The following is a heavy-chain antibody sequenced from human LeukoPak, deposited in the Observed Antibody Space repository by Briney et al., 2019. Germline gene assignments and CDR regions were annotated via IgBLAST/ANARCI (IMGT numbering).Heavy chain of an antibody. Sequence: GGSLRLSCTASGFTFGDYAMSWFRQAPGKGLEWVGFIRSKAYGGTTEYAASVKGRFTISRDDSKSIAYLQMNSLKTEDTAVYYCTRDITGYDILTGYYGWFDPWGQGNPGHRLL. V-gene: IGHV3-49*03. CDR3: TRDITGYDILTGYYGWFDP. CDR2: IRSKAYGGTT. CDR1: GFTFGDYA. J-gene: IGHJ5*02. D-gene: IGHD3-9*01.